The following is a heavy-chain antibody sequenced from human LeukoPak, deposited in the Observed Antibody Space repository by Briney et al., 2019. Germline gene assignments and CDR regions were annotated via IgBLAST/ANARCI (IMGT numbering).Heavy chain of an antibody. V-gene: IGHV3-7*01. J-gene: IGHJ4*02. CDR1: GFTFSTYW. Sequence: GGSLRLSCAASGFTFSTYWMSWVRQSPGKGLEWVANINQDGSQKRYVDSVQGRFTISRDNTKNSLFLQMNSLRAEDTAVYYCARLKDDVTKLDYWGQGTLVTVSS. D-gene: IGHD2-8*01. CDR2: INQDGSQK. CDR3: ARLKDDVTKLDY.